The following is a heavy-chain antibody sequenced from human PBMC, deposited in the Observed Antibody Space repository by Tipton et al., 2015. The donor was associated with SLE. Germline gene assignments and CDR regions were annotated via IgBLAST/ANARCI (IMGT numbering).Heavy chain of an antibody. CDR1: GGSISSSPYY. Sequence: LRLSCTVSGGSISSSPYYWGWVRQPPGKGLEWIGSVYYTGNTYYNPSLKSRVTISIDTSKNQFSLRLSSVTAADTAVYYCARLWQQLANWGQGTLVTVSS. D-gene: IGHD6-13*01. V-gene: IGHV4-39*01. CDR2: VYYTGNT. J-gene: IGHJ4*02. CDR3: ARLWQQLAN.